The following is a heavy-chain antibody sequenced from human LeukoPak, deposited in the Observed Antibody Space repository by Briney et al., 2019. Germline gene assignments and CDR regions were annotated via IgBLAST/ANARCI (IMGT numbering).Heavy chain of an antibody. CDR2: INHSGST. CDR3: AREPRPKYYYDSSGYYGGDAFDI. CDR1: GGSFSGYY. Sequence: PSETLSLTCAVYGGSFSGYYWSWIRQPPGKGLEWIGEINHSGSTNYNPSLKSRVTISVDTSKNQFSLKLSSVTAADTAVYYCAREPRPKYYYDSSGYYGGDAFDIWGQGTMVTVSS. V-gene: IGHV4-34*01. J-gene: IGHJ3*02. D-gene: IGHD3-22*01.